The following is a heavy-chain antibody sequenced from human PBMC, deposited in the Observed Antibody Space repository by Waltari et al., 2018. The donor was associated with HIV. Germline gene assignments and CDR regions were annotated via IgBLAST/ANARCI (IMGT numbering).Heavy chain of an antibody. J-gene: IGHJ3*01. CDR3: ARSHSVAIIPGAFDF. CDR1: RCTLTGYY. Sequence: QVQLVQSGTEAQKPGAPVKVSCMASRCTLTGYYMHWVRQAPGQGLVWMVWINANSGGTNYAQKLQGRVTMTRDTAIRTAYMKLIRLSSDDTAVYFCARSHSVAIIPGAFDFWGQGTMVTVSS. D-gene: IGHD3-3*01. V-gene: IGHV1-2*02. CDR2: INANSGGT.